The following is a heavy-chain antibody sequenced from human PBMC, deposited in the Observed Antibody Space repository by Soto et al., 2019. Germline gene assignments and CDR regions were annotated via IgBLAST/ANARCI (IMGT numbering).Heavy chain of an antibody. CDR3: ARASRILTGYRPFDI. J-gene: IGHJ3*02. CDR1: GGSFSGYY. CDR2: INHSGGT. Sequence: SETLSLTCAVYGGSFSGYYWTWIRQPPGKGLEWIGEINHSGGTNYNPSLKSRVTISVDTSKNQFSLKLSSVTAADTAVYYCARASRILTGYRPFDIWGQGTMVTVSS. V-gene: IGHV4-34*01. D-gene: IGHD3-9*01.